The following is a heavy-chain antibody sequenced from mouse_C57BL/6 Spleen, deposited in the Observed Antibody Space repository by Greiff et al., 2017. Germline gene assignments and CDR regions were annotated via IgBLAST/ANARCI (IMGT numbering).Heavy chain of an antibody. CDR3: AKIYYCYDYWYFEV. J-gene: IGHJ1*03. CDR1: GYTFTDYN. D-gene: IGHD2-2*01. CDR2: INPNNGGT. V-gene: IGHV1-22*01. Sequence: EVQLQQSGPELVKPGASVKMSCKASGYTFTDYNMHWVKQSHGKSLEWIGYINPNNGGTSYNQKFKGKATLTVNKSSSTAYMELRSLTSDDSAVYYCAKIYYCYDYWYFEVWGTGTTVTVSS.